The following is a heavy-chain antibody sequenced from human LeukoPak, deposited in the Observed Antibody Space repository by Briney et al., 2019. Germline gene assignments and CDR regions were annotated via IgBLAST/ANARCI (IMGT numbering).Heavy chain of an antibody. CDR3: ARKVIAARRHYYYGMDV. D-gene: IGHD6-6*01. V-gene: IGHV1-2*06. CDR2: INPNSGGT. CDR1: GYTFTGYY. Sequence: ASVKVYCKASGYTFTGYYMHWVRQAPGQGLEWMGRINPNSGGTNYAQKFQGRVTMTRDTSISTAYMELSRLRSDDTAVYYCARKVIAARRHYYYGMDVWGQGTTVTVSS. J-gene: IGHJ6*02.